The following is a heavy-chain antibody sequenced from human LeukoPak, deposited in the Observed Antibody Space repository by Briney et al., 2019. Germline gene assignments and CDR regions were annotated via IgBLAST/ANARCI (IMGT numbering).Heavy chain of an antibody. D-gene: IGHD3-10*01. V-gene: IGHV3-7*01. CDR3: ARDRLWFGELLRYYYYGMDV. CDR2: IKQDGSEK. Sequence: GGSLRLSCAASRSTFTDYGTSWVRQAPGKGLEWVANIKQDGSEKYYVDSVKGRFTISRDNAKNSLYLQMNSLRAEDTAVYYCARDRLWFGELLRYYYYGMDVWGQGTTVTVSS. J-gene: IGHJ6*02. CDR1: RSTFTDYG.